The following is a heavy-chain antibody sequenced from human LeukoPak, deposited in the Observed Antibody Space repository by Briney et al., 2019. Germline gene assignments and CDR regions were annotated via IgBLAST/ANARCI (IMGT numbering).Heavy chain of an antibody. V-gene: IGHV3-15*01. CDR2: IKCKTDGVIA. CDR1: GFTFSSYG. D-gene: IGHD6-13*01. Sequence: GEPLRLFCAASGFTFSSYGVSWVRQAPGKGLEWVGGIKCKTDGVIAHYAAPVKGRFTISSDDSKNTLYLQLNSLKHEDAAVFYCTTGSGYSSSWLDWGQGTLVTVSS. J-gene: IGHJ4*02. CDR3: TTGSGYSSSWLD.